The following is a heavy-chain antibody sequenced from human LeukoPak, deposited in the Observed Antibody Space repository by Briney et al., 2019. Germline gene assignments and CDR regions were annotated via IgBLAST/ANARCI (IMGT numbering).Heavy chain of an antibody. J-gene: IGHJ4*02. Sequence: SETLSLTCTVSGGSISSSNWWSWVRQPPGKGLEWIGSIYYSGSTYYNPSLKSRVIISVDTSKNQFSLKLSSVTAADTAVHYCARTVEGYSYGYVDYWGQGTLVTVSS. CDR2: IYYSGST. V-gene: IGHV4-4*02. CDR3: ARTVEGYSYGYVDY. CDR1: GGSISSSNW. D-gene: IGHD5-18*01.